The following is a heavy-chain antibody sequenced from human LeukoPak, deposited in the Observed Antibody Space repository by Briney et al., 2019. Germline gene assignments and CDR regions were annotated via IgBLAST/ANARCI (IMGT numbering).Heavy chain of an antibody. CDR1: GGSISSYY. J-gene: IGHJ6*03. V-gene: IGHV4-59*01. Sequence: SETLSLTCTVSGGSISSYYWSWIRQPPGKGLEWIGYIYYSGSTNYNPSLKSRVTISVDTSKNQFSLKLSSVTAADTAVYYCARGGRITILPYSAPGYYYYYMDVWGKGTPVTVSS. D-gene: IGHD3-3*01. CDR3: ARGGRITILPYSAPGYYYYYMDV. CDR2: IYYSGST.